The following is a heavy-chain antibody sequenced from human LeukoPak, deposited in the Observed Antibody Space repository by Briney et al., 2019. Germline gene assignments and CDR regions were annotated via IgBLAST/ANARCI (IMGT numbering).Heavy chain of an antibody. CDR2: INPSGGST. CDR3: ARGWMITFGGVIVRLYYFDY. V-gene: IGHV1-46*01. Sequence: ASVKVSCKASGYTFTSYYMHWVRQAPGQGLEWMGIINPSGGSTSCAQKFQGRVTMTRDTSTSTVYMELSSLRSEDTAVYYCARGWMITFGGVIVRLYYFDYWGQGTLVTVSS. D-gene: IGHD3-16*02. J-gene: IGHJ4*02. CDR1: GYTFTSYY.